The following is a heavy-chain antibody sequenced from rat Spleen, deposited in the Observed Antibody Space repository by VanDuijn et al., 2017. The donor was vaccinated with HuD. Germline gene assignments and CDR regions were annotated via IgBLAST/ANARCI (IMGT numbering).Heavy chain of an antibody. J-gene: IGHJ2*01. CDR1: GFSLTSYH. V-gene: IGHV2-15*01. D-gene: IGHD1-11*01. CDR3: ARHLDSGGYFDY. CDR2: MWNGGGT. Sequence: QVQLKESGPGLVKPSETLSLTCTVSGFSLTSYHVSWVRQPPGKGLEWMGAMWNGGGTDYNSPFKSRLSISRDTSKSQVFLKMNSLQTDDTANYFCARHLDSGGYFDYWGQGVMVTVPS.